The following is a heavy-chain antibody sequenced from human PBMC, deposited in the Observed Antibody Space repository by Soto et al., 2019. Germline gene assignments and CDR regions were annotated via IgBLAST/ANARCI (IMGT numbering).Heavy chain of an antibody. Sequence: PGESLKISCKASGYSFTNYWIGWVRQMPGKGLEWMAIIYGDDSDIRYSPSFQGQVTVSLDKSITTAYVQWSSLKASDTAVYYCARHVDYYYGMDVWGQGTTVTVSS. CDR2: IYGDDSDI. J-gene: IGHJ6*02. CDR3: ARHVDYYYGMDV. V-gene: IGHV5-51*01. CDR1: GYSFTNYW.